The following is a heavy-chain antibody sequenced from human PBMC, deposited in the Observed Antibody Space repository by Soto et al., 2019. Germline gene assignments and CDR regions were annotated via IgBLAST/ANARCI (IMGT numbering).Heavy chain of an antibody. CDR2: IYPGDSDT. V-gene: IGHV5-51*01. CDR3: ARRGSSSRSPIYY. Sequence: PGESLKISCKGSGYSFTSYWIGWVRQMPGKGLEWMGIIYPGDSDTRYRPSFQGLVTISADKSISTAYLQWSSLKASDTAMYYCARRGSSSRSPIYYWGQGTLVPVSS. D-gene: IGHD6-13*01. J-gene: IGHJ4*02. CDR1: GYSFTSYW.